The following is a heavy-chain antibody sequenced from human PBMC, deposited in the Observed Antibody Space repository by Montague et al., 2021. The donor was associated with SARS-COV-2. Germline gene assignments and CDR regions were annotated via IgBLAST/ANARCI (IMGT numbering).Heavy chain of an antibody. D-gene: IGHD3-3*01. CDR1: GGSISSYY. V-gene: IGHV4-59*01. CDR3: ARAPVAHITIFGVVTSFDY. J-gene: IGHJ4*02. Sequence: SETLSLTCTVAGGSISSYYWSWIRQPPGKGLEWIGYIYYSGSTNYNPSLKGGVTISVDTSKNQFSLKLSSVTAADTAVYYCARAPVAHITIFGVVTSFDYRGQGTLVTVSS. CDR2: IYYSGST.